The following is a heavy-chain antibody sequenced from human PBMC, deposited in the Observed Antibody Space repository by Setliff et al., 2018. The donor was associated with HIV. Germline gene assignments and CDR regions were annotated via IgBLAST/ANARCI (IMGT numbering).Heavy chain of an antibody. Sequence: GASVKVSCKASGYTFTDYYMHWVKQAPGKGPEWMGRVDPEDGETIYAEKFQGRVTITADTSTDTAYMELSSLRSEDTAVYYCARDQKWRSHYYDSIVSSYYFDYWGQGTLVTVSS. V-gene: IGHV1-69-2*01. D-gene: IGHD3-22*01. CDR1: GYTFTDYY. CDR3: ARDQKWRSHYYDSIVSSYYFDY. J-gene: IGHJ4*02. CDR2: VDPEDGET.